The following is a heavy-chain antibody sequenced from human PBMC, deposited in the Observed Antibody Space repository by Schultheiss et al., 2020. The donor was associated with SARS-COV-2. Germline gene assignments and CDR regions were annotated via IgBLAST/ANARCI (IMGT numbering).Heavy chain of an antibody. CDR1: GGTFSSYA. CDR3: ARGHNWNFDS. Sequence: SVKVSCKASGGTFSSYAISWVRQAPGQGLEWMGGIIPIFGTANYAQKFQGRVTITADESTSTAYMELRSLRSDDTAVYYCARGHNWNFDSWGQGTLVTVSS. D-gene: IGHD1-20*01. V-gene: IGHV1-69*13. CDR2: IIPIFGTA. J-gene: IGHJ5*01.